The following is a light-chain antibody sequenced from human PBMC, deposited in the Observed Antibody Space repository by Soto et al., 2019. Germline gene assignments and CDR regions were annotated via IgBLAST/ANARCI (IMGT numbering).Light chain of an antibody. Sequence: DIQMTQSPSSLSASVGDRVTITCRASQSISNYLNWYQQKPGKAPNLLIYAASNFQSGVPSRFSGSGSGTDFTLTISSLQPEDFATYYCQQTYSTPWTFGQGTKVEIK. CDR1: QSISNY. J-gene: IGKJ1*01. CDR3: QQTYSTPWT. CDR2: AAS. V-gene: IGKV1-39*01.